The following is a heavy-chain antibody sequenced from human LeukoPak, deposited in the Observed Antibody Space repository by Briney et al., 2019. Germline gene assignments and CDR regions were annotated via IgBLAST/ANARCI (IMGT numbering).Heavy chain of an antibody. CDR1: GFDLSTYE. Sequence: GGSLRLSCAVSGFDLSTYEMKWVRQAPGKGLEWIADITISGHTKNYADSVKGRFTISRDNARTSLYLQMNSLRVEDTGVYFCARGDPHADLWGQGTLVTVSS. CDR2: ITISGHTK. CDR3: ARGDPHADL. J-gene: IGHJ5*02. V-gene: IGHV3-48*03.